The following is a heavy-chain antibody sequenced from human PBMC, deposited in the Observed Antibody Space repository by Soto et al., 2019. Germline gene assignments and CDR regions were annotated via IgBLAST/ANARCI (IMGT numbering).Heavy chain of an antibody. D-gene: IGHD2-15*01. CDR2: ISYDGSNK. CDR3: ARYSGDLLYCSGGSCYFDY. CDR1: GFTFSSYA. J-gene: IGHJ4*02. V-gene: IGHV3-30-3*01. Sequence: GGSLRLSCAASGFTFSSYAMHWVRQAPGKGLEWVAVISYDGSNKYYADSVKGRFTISRDNSKNTLYLQMNSLRAEDTAVYYCARYSGDLLYCSGGSCYFDYWGQGTLVTVSS.